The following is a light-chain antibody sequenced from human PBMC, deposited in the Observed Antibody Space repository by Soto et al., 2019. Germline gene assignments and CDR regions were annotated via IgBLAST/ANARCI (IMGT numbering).Light chain of an antibody. CDR3: QSYDRSLSGSV. J-gene: IGLJ3*02. CDR1: ISNIGAGYD. V-gene: IGLV1-40*01. CDR2: NNN. Sequence: QSVLTQPPSVSGAPGQRVTISCTGSISNIGAGYDVHWYQQLPGTAPKLLIYNNNNRPSGVPDRFSGSKSGTSASLAITGLQAEDEAEYYCQSYDRSLSGSVFGGGTKLTVL.